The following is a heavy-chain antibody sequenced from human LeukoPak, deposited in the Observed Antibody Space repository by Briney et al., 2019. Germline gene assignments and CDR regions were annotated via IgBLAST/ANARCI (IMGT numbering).Heavy chain of an antibody. CDR1: GFTFSNAW. D-gene: IGHD2-2*01. J-gene: IGHJ4*02. CDR3: TTDIVVVPAANYYFDY. CDR2: IKSKTDGGTT. V-gene: IGHV3-15*01. Sequence: GGSLRLSCAASGFTFSNAWMSWVRQAPGKGLEWVGRIKSKTDGGTTDYAAAVKGRSTISRDDSKNTLYLQMNSLKTEDTAVYYCTTDIVVVPAANYYFDYWGQGTLVTVSS.